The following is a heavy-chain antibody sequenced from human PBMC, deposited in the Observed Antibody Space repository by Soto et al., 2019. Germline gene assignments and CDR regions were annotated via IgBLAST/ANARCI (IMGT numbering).Heavy chain of an antibody. CDR1: GGSIINGGDY. Sequence: WTVSGGSIINGGDYWSWNRQPPGKGLEWIGHIYYSGSTYYNPSLKSRLTISVDTSKNQFSLNLTSVTAADTAVYYCARVHGDYVVLDYWGQGTLVTVSS. CDR2: IYYSGST. D-gene: IGHD4-17*01. CDR3: ARVHGDYVVLDY. V-gene: IGHV4-30-4*01. J-gene: IGHJ4*02.